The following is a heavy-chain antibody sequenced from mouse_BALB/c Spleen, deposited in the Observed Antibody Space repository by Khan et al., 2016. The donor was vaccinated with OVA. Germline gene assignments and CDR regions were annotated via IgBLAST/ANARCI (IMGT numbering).Heavy chain of an antibody. CDR1: GYSITSGYG. V-gene: IGHV3-2*02. CDR3: ARTARIKY. J-gene: IGHJ2*01. D-gene: IGHD1-2*01. CDR2: ISYSGST. Sequence: EVELVESGPGLVKPSQSLSLTCTVTGYSITSGYGWNWIRQFPGNKLEWMGYISYSGSTNYNPSLKSRISITRDPSKNQFFLQLNSVTTEDTATYYCARTARIKYWGQGTTLTVSS.